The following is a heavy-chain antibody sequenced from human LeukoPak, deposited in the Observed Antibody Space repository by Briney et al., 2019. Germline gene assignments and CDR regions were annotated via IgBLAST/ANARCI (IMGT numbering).Heavy chain of an antibody. V-gene: IGHV4-61*02. Sequence: SQTLSLTCTVSGGSISSGSYYWSWIRQPAGKGLEWIGRIYTSGSTNYNPSLKSRVTISVDTSKNQFSLKLSSVTAADTAVYYCAKYVLRSYYFDYWGQGTLVTVSS. CDR3: AKYVLRSYYFDY. D-gene: IGHD3-16*01. J-gene: IGHJ4*02. CDR1: GGSISSGSYY. CDR2: IYTSGST.